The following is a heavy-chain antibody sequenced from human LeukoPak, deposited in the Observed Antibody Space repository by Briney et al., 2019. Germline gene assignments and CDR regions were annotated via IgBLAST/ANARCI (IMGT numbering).Heavy chain of an antibody. D-gene: IGHD2-15*01. V-gene: IGHV1-8*01. Sequence: GASVKVSCKASGYTFTSYDINWVRQATGQGLECMGWMNPNSGNTGYAQKFQGRVTMTRNTSISTAYMELSSLRSEDTAVYYCARRMVVAPYYYYYGMDVWGQGTTVTVSS. J-gene: IGHJ6*02. CDR2: MNPNSGNT. CDR3: ARRMVVAPYYYYYGMDV. CDR1: GYTFTSYD.